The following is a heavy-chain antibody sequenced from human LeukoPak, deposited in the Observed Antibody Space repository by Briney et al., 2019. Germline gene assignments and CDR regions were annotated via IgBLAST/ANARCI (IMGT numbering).Heavy chain of an antibody. V-gene: IGHV4-39*07. D-gene: IGHD2-2*01. CDR1: GGSISSSSYY. CDR3: GYCSSTSCP. Sequence: SETLSLTCTVSGGSISSSSYYWGWIRQPPGKGLEWIGSIYYSGSTYYNPSLKSRVTISVDTPKNQFSLKLSSVTAADTAVYYCGYCSSTSCPWGQGTLVTVSS. J-gene: IGHJ5*02. CDR2: IYYSGST.